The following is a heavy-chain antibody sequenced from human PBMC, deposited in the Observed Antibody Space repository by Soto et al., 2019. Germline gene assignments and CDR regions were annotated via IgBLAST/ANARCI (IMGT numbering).Heavy chain of an antibody. CDR1: GFTFSNAW. D-gene: IGHD2-21*02. CDR2: IKSKTDGGTT. J-gene: IGHJ1*01. V-gene: IGHV3-15*07. CDR3: TTDRGDGGNLRYYFQH. Sequence: GGSLRLSCTASGFTFSNAWRNWVRQAPGKGLEWVGRIKSKTDGGTTDYAAPVKGRFTISRDDSKNTLYLQMNSLKTEDTAVYYCTTDRGDGGNLRYYFQHWGQGTLVTVSS.